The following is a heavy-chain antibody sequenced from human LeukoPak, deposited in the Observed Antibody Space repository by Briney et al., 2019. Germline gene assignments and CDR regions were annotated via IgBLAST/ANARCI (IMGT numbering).Heavy chain of an antibody. V-gene: IGHV3-13*01. CDR2: IGTAGDT. CDR1: GFTFSSYD. Sequence: GGSLRLSCAASGFTFSSYDMLWVRQATGKGLEWVSAIGTAGDTYYPGSVKGRFTISRENAKNSLYLQMNSLRDEDTAVYYCARYWYDDGAFDIWGQGTMVTVSS. CDR3: ARYWYDDGAFDI. J-gene: IGHJ3*02. D-gene: IGHD3-3*01.